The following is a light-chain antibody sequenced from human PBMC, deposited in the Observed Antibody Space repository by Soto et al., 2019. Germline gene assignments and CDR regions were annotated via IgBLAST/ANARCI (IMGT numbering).Light chain of an antibody. Sequence: QSVLTQPPSVSAAPRQRVTISCSGSSSNLGNNAVNLYQQLPGKAPQLLIYYDDLLPSGVSDRFSGSKSGTSASLAISGLLSEDEADYYCAAWDDSLNAPVFGGGTKLTVL. CDR3: AAWDDSLNAPV. CDR2: YDD. J-gene: IGLJ2*01. V-gene: IGLV1-36*01. CDR1: SSNLGNNA.